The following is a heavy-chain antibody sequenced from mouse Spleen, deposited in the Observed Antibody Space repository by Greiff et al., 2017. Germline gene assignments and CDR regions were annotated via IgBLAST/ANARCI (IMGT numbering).Heavy chain of an antibody. V-gene: IGHV1-82*01. CDR3: ARNYGSKAMDY. CDR2: IYPGDGDT. D-gene: IGHD1-1*01. Sequence: VMLVESGPELVKPGASVKISCKASGYAFSSSWMNWVKQRPGKGLEWIGRIYPGDGDTNYNGKFKGKATLTADKSSSTAYMQLSSLTSEDSAVYFCARNYGSKAMDYWGQGTSVTVSS. J-gene: IGHJ4*01. CDR1: GYAFSSSW.